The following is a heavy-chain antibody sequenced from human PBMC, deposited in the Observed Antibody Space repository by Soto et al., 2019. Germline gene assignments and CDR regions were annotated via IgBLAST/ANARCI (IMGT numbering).Heavy chain of an antibody. J-gene: IGHJ4*02. V-gene: IGHV4-34*01. CDR3: ARTRITGASPLGH. Sequence: QVQLQQWGAGLLKPSETLSLTCAVYGGSFSSYYWTWIRQPPGKGLEWFGEINHSGSTNYNPSLKSRVTISVDTSKNQFSVKLSSVTAADTAVYYCARTRITGASPLGHWGQGTLATVSS. D-gene: IGHD1-20*01. CDR2: INHSGST. CDR1: GGSFSSYY.